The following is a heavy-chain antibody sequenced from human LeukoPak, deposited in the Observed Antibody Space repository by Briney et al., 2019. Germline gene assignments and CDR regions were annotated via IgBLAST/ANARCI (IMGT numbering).Heavy chain of an antibody. CDR2: IYYSGST. CDR3: ARAPHFFDTTGSRYYFDY. D-gene: IGHD3-22*01. V-gene: IGHV4-59*12. J-gene: IGHJ4*02. Sequence: PSETLSLTCTVSGGSISSYYWSWIRQPPGKGLEWIGYIYYSGSTNYNPSLKSRVTISVDTSKNQFSLNLRSVTAADTAVYYCARAPHFFDTTGSRYYFDYWGQGALVTVSS. CDR1: GGSISSYY.